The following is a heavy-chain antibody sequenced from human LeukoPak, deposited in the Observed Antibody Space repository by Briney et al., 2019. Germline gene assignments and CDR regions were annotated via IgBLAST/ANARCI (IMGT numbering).Heavy chain of an antibody. CDR1: GFTFSKNW. J-gene: IGHJ4*02. CDR3: ARDFEYTSSAGTFDY. D-gene: IGHD6-6*01. Sequence: GGSLRLSRAASGFTFSKNWMSWVRQDPGKGLEWVANIKEDGSEKYYVDSVKGRFTISRDNAKNLMYLQMDSLRAEDTAVYYCARDFEYTSSAGTFDYWGQGTRVTVSS. V-gene: IGHV3-7*01. CDR2: IKEDGSEK.